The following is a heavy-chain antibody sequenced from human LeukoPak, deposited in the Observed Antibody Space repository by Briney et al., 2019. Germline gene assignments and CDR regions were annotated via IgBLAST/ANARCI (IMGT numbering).Heavy chain of an antibody. J-gene: IGHJ1*01. CDR1: GFTFSSYA. V-gene: IGHV3-23*01. CDR2: ISGSGGST. CDR3: AKDLEDCSSTSCYPEYFQH. Sequence: PGGSLRLSCAASGFTFSSYAMSWVRQAPGKGLEWVSAISGSGGSTYYADSVKGRFTISRDNSKNTLYLQMNSLRAEDTAVYYCAKDLEDCSSTSCYPEYFQHWGQGTLVTVSS. D-gene: IGHD2-2*01.